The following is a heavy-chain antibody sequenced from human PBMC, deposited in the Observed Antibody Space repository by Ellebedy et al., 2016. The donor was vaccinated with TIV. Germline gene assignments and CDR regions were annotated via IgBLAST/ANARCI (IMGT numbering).Heavy chain of an antibody. V-gene: IGHV4-39*01. CDR2: IYYSGST. Sequence: MPSETLSLTCTVSGGSIRSSRYYWGWIRQPPGKGLEWIGSIYYSGSTYYNPSLKSRVTISVDTSKNQFSLKLSSVTAADTAVYYCHLPSGDYWGQGTLVTVSS. CDR3: HLPSGDY. CDR1: GGSIRSSRYY. J-gene: IGHJ4*02. D-gene: IGHD3-10*01.